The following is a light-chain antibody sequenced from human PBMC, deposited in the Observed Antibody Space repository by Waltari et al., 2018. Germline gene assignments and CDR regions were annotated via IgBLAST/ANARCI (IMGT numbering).Light chain of an antibody. Sequence: IQVTQSPSSLSASVEDRVIITCRASQGINNYLAWVQQKPGKAPKLLTYSVSTLQSGVPSRFSGSGSGTDFTLTISSLQPEDFATYYCQQFDAYPLTFGGGTKVEIK. J-gene: IGKJ4*01. CDR3: QQFDAYPLT. CDR1: QGINNY. V-gene: IGKV1-9*01. CDR2: SVS.